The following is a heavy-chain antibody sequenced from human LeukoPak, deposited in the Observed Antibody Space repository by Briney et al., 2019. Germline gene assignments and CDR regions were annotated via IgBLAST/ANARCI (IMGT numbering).Heavy chain of an antibody. CDR2: ISWNSGSI. D-gene: IGHD3-10*01. CDR3: ARDRQMV. J-gene: IGHJ4*02. V-gene: IGHV3-9*01. Sequence: GGSLRLSCAASGFTFDDYAMHWVRQAPGKGLEWVSGISWNSGSIDYADSVKGRFTISRDNAKNSLYLQMNSLRAEDTAVYYCARDRQMVWGQGTLVTVSS. CDR1: GFTFDDYA.